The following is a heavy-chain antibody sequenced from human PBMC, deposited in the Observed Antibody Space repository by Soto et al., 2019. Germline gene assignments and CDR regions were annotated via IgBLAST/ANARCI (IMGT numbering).Heavy chain of an antibody. V-gene: IGHV1-69*13. CDR1: GGAFSSDA. J-gene: IGHJ4*02. CDR2: IIPIFGTA. Sequence: SVKLSCKASGGAFSSDAISWVRQATGQGLEWMGGIIPIFGTANYAQKFQGRVTITADESTSTAYMELSSLRSEVTAVYYCASHPLDCGGDCYPRGYWGQGTLVTVSS. CDR3: ASHPLDCGGDCYPRGY. D-gene: IGHD2-21*02.